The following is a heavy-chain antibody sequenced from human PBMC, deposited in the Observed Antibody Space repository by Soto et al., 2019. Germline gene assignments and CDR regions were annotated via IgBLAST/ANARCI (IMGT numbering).Heavy chain of an antibody. CDR2: ISSGAAYI. Sequence: EVQVVESGGGLVKPGGSLTLSCNFTFSLYSMNWVRQALGKGLEWVASISSGAAYIKYADSVQGRFTISRDNAKSSVSLQMSSLRVEDTAVYFCTRDEGGSYDSWFHPWGQGTQVTVSA. CDR3: TRDEGGSYDSWFHP. CDR1: TFSLYS. J-gene: IGHJ5*02. V-gene: IGHV3-21*01. D-gene: IGHD1-26*01.